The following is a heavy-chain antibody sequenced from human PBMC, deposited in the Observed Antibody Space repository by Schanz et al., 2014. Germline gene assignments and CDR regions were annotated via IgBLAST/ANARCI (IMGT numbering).Heavy chain of an antibody. Sequence: EVQLLESGGGLVQPGGSLRLSCAASGFTFSSYWMHWVRQVPGKGLVWVSFIYIGGNTYYADSVKGRFTISRDNSKNTVYIQMNSLRAEDTAVYYCARGGPAYYFDDWGQGTLVTVSS. V-gene: IGHV3-66*01. J-gene: IGHJ4*02. CDR2: IYIGGNT. CDR3: ARGGPAYYFDD. CDR1: GFTFSSYW.